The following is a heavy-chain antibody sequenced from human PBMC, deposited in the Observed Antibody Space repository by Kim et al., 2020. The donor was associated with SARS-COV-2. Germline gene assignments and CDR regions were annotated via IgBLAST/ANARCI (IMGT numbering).Heavy chain of an antibody. J-gene: IGHJ5*02. V-gene: IGHV4-4*02. CDR3: AWYSGYDGNWFDP. CDR2: IYHSGST. D-gene: IGHD5-12*01. CDR1: GGSISSSNW. Sequence: SVTLSLTCAVSGGSISSSNWWSWVRQPPGKGLEWIGEIYHSGSTNYNPSLKSRVTISVDKSKNQFSLKLSSVTAADTAVYYCAWYSGYDGNWFDPWGQGTLVTVSS.